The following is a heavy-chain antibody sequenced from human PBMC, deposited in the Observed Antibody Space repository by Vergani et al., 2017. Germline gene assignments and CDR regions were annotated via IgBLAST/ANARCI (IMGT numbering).Heavy chain of an antibody. J-gene: IGHJ4*02. V-gene: IGHV3-21*01. CDR3: ARQGPLTTSDY. Sequence: EVQLVESGGGLVKPGGSLRLSCAASGFTFSSNSMNWVRQAPGKGLEWVSSISSSSSYIYYADSVKGRFTISRDNAKNSLYLQMNSLRAEDTAVYYCARQGPLTTSDYWGQGTLVTVSS. CDR1: GFTFSSNS. D-gene: IGHD4-17*01. CDR2: ISSSSSYI.